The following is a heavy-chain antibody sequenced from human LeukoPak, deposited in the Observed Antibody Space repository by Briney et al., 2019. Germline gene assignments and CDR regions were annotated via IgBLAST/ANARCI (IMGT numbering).Heavy chain of an antibody. CDR1: GGSIPNYY. CDR3: ARTYCGGDCFLGNWYFDL. D-gene: IGHD2-21*02. Sequence: PSETLSLTCSVSGGSIPNYYWSWIRQPPGKGLEWIAYIHFSGSTNINPSLKSRVTMSLDTSKHHFSLDLASVTAADTAVYYCARTYCGGDCFLGNWYFDLWGRGTLITVSS. CDR2: IHFSGST. J-gene: IGHJ2*01. V-gene: IGHV4-4*09.